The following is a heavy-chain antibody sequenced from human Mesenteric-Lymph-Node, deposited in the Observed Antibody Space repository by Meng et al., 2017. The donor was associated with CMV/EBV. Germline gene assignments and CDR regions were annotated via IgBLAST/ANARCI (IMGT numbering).Heavy chain of an antibody. D-gene: IGHD2-21*01. V-gene: IGHV3-53*05. CDR1: GFTVSSNY. CDR3: ARPVVVVAPPDY. CDR2: IYSGGST. J-gene: IGHJ4*02. Sequence: GESLKISCAASGFTVSSNYMSWVRQAPGKGLEWVSVIYSGGSTYYADSVKGRFTISRDNSKNTLYLQMNSLRAEDTAVYYCARPVVVVAPPDYWGQGTLVTVSS.